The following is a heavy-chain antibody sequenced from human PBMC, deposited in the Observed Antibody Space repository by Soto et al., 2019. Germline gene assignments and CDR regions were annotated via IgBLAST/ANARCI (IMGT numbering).Heavy chain of an antibody. V-gene: IGHV4-39*01. CDR3: ARQASY. CDR1: GVSISDTSYY. CDR2: VYFNGKT. Sequence: QLQLQESGPGLVKPSETLSLTCNVSGVSISDTSYYWGWIRQPPGKGLEWIGTVYFNGKTFYNPSLKSPLTISVDRSQTQISLRLTSVTGADTAVYYCARQASYWGQGTLVAVSS. J-gene: IGHJ4*02.